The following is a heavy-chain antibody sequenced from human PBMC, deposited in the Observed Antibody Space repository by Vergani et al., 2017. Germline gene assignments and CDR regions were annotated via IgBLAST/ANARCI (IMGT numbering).Heavy chain of an antibody. CDR2: IIPILGIA. J-gene: IGHJ4*02. Sequence: QVQLVQSGAEVKKPGSSVKVSCKASGGTFSSYTISWVRQAPGQGLEWMGRIIPILGIANYAQKFQGRVTITADKSTSTAYMELSSLRSEDTAVYYCARDAPSGHCSGGICYSRFDYWGQGTLVTVSS. D-gene: IGHD2-15*01. CDR3: ARDAPSGHCSGGICYSRFDY. V-gene: IGHV1-69*08. CDR1: GGTFSSYT.